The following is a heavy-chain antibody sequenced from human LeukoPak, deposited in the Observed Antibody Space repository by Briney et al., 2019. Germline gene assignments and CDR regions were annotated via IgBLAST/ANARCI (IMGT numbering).Heavy chain of an antibody. D-gene: IGHD1-1*01. CDR2: IYYSGST. Sequence: SETLSLTCTVSGGSISSGGYYWSWIRQHPGKGLEWIGYIYYSGSTYYNPSLKSRVTISVDTSKNQFSLKLGSVTAADTAVYYCARDTSGTTYDSWGQGTLVTVSS. CDR3: ARDTSGTTYDS. J-gene: IGHJ4*02. CDR1: GGSISSGGYY. V-gene: IGHV4-31*03.